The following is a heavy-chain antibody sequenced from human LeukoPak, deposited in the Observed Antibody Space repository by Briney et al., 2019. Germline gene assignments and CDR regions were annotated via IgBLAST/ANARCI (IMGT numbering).Heavy chain of an antibody. D-gene: IGHD3-22*01. V-gene: IGHV3-23*01. J-gene: IGHJ4*02. Sequence: GGSLRLSCAASGFTFSSYAMSWVRQAPGKGLEWVSVISGSGGNTYFADSVKGRFTVSRDNSKNTLYLQMNSLRAEDTAVYYCAKDRYYVSSGFFDYWAREPWSPSPQ. CDR2: ISGSGGNT. CDR3: AKDRYYVSSGFFDY. CDR1: GFTFSSYA.